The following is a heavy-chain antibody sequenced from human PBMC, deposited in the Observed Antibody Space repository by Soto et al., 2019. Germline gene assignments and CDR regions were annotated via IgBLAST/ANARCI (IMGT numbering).Heavy chain of an antibody. D-gene: IGHD6-6*01. CDR2: IYHSGST. CDR3: ARDPMHGSSSWAFDI. Sequence: SETLSLTCAVSGGSISSSNWWSWVRQPPGKGLEWIGEIYHSGSTNYNPSLKSRVAISVDTSKNQFSLKLSSVTAADTAIYYCARDPMHGSSSWAFDIWGQGTMVTVSS. J-gene: IGHJ3*02. V-gene: IGHV4-4*02. CDR1: GGSISSSNW.